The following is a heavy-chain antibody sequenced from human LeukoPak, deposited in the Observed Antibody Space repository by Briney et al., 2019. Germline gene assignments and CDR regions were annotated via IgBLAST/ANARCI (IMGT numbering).Heavy chain of an antibody. Sequence: GASVNVSCTASGYTFTSYYMHWVRQAPGQGLEWMGIIDPSGGSTSYAQKFQGRVTMTRDTSTSTVYMELSSLRSEDTAVYYCAREITMIATTPGYWGQGTLVTVSS. D-gene: IGHD3-22*01. CDR2: IDPSGGST. CDR1: GYTFTSYY. CDR3: AREITMIATTPGY. J-gene: IGHJ4*02. V-gene: IGHV1-46*01.